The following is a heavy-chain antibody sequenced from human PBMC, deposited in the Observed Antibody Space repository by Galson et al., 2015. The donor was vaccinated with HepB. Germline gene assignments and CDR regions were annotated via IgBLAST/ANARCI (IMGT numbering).Heavy chain of an antibody. D-gene: IGHD1-26*01. Sequence: QSGAEVKKPGESLRISCKGSGYSFTSHWISWVRQMPGKGLEWMGIIYPGDSDTRYSPSFQGQVTISADKSISTAYLQWSSLKASDTAMYYRARPPVGAGTGYYFDYWGQGTLVTVSS. V-gene: IGHV5-51*01. CDR1: GYSFTSHW. CDR3: ARPPVGAGTGYYFDY. J-gene: IGHJ4*02. CDR2: IYPGDSDT.